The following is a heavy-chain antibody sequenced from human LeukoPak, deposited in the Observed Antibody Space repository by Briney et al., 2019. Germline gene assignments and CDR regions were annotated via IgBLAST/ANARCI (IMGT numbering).Heavy chain of an antibody. CDR2: IYAGGRS. CDR1: GEPFSGYY. CDR3: ASDHSGWLGLGY. V-gene: IGHV4-4*07. J-gene: IGHJ4*02. D-gene: IGHD6-19*01. Sequence: PSETLSLTCAVSGEPFSGYYWGWIRQPAGKGLEWIGRIYAGGRSNYNPSLRSRVTISVDTSKNQFSLRLSSVTATDTGVYYCASDHSGWLGLGYWGQGTLVSVSS.